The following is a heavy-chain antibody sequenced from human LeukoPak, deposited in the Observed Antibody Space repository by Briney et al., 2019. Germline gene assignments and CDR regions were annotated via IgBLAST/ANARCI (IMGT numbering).Heavy chain of an antibody. Sequence: ASVKVSCKASGYTFTSYDINWVRQATGQGLEWMGWMNPNSGNTGYAQKFQGRVTMTRNTSISTAYMELSSLRSDDTAVYYCATRKSGSYSNWLDPWGQGILVTVSS. CDR1: GYTFTSYD. D-gene: IGHD1-26*01. V-gene: IGHV1-8*01. CDR3: ATRKSGSYSNWLDP. J-gene: IGHJ5*02. CDR2: MNPNSGNT.